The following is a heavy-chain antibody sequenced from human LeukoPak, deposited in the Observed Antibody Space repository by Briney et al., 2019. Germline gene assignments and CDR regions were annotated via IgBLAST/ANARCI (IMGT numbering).Heavy chain of an antibody. CDR2: IKQDGSDK. V-gene: IGHV3-7*04. D-gene: IGHD4-17*01. CDR3: ARAYGDSIHFDS. Sequence: QTGGSLRLSCAASGFTFSSYWMNWVRQAPGKGLEWVANIKQDGSDKYYVDSVKGRFTISRDKAKNSLYLQMNSLRAEDAAVYYCARAYGDSIHFDSWGQGTLVTVSS. J-gene: IGHJ4*02. CDR1: GFTFSSYW.